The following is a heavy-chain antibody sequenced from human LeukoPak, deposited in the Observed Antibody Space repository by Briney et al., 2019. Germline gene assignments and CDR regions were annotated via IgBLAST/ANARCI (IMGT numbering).Heavy chain of an antibody. Sequence: ASVKVSCKASGYTFTSYDINWVRQATGQGLEWMGWMNPNSGNIGYAQKFQGRVTMTRNTSISTAYMELSSLRSEDTAVYYCARYCSSTSCYNIPDYWGQGTLVTVSS. CDR2: MNPNSGNI. V-gene: IGHV1-8*01. J-gene: IGHJ4*02. CDR1: GYTFTSYD. D-gene: IGHD2-2*02. CDR3: ARYCSSTSCYNIPDY.